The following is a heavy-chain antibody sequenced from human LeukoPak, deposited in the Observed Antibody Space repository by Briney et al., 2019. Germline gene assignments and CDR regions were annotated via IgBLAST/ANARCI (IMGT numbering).Heavy chain of an antibody. V-gene: IGHV3-11*03. CDR2: ISSSSSYT. J-gene: IGHJ4*02. D-gene: IGHD3-10*01. CDR3: ARCGYYGSGSYIDY. CDR1: GXTFTDYY. Sequence: GGALRLSWAASGXTFTDYYMSWIRQAPGKGLEWVSYISSSSSYTNYADSVKGRFTISRDNAKNSLYLQMNSLRAEDTAVYYCARCGYYGSGSYIDYWGQGTLVTVSS.